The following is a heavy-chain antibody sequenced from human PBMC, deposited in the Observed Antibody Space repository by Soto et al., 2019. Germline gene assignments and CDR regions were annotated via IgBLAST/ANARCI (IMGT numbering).Heavy chain of an antibody. J-gene: IGHJ4*02. CDR3: ASSEVDYDSSGYGFVY. D-gene: IGHD3-22*01. CDR1: GGSISSGGYY. V-gene: IGHV4-31*03. CDR2: IYYSGST. Sequence: QVQLQESGPGLVKPSQTLSLTCTVSGGSISSGGYYWSWIRQHPGKGLEWIGYIYYSGSTYYNPSLKSRVTISVNTSKNQFSLKLISGAAADTAVYYCASSEVDYDSSGYGFVYWGQGTLVTVSS.